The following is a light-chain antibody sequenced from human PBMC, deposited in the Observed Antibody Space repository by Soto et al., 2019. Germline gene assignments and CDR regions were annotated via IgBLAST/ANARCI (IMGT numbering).Light chain of an antibody. CDR1: QSVSSY. J-gene: IGKJ3*01. Sequence: EIVLTQSPATLSFSPGERATLSCRASQSVSSYLAWYQQKPGQAPRLLIYDASNRATGIPARFSGSGSGTDFTLTISSLEPEDFASYHCQQRSNWPLSFTFGPGTKMDIK. CDR2: DAS. V-gene: IGKV3-11*01. CDR3: QQRSNWPLSFT.